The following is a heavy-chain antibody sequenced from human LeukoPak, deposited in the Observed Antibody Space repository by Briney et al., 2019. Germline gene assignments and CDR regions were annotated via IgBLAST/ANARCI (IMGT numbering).Heavy chain of an antibody. J-gene: IGHJ4*02. V-gene: IGHV3-66*01. CDR3: ASAETFGALLPHFDY. Sequence: GGSLRLSCAASGFTVSRNYMSWVRQAPGKGLEWVSVIYSGGSTYYADSVKGRFTISRDNSKNTLYLQMNSLRAEDTAVYYCASAETFGALLPHFDYWGQGTLVTVSS. D-gene: IGHD3-10*01. CDR1: GFTVSRNY. CDR2: IYSGGST.